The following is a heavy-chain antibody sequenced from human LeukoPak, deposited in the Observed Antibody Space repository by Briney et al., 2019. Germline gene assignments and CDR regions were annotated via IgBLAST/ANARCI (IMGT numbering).Heavy chain of an antibody. Sequence: GGCLRLSCAAAGFTFSSYSMNWVRQAPGKGLEWVSYISSSGSTIYYADSVKGRFTISRDNAENSLYLQTNSLRDEDTAVYYCARDYRYGFDYWGQGTLVTVPS. V-gene: IGHV3-48*02. CDR1: GFTFSSYS. CDR3: ARDYRYGFDY. J-gene: IGHJ4*02. D-gene: IGHD3-16*02. CDR2: ISSSGSTI.